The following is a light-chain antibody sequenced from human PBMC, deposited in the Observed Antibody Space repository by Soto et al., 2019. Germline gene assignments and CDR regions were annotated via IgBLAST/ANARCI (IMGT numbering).Light chain of an antibody. CDR3: QQYHNWPYT. CDR1: QSVSSN. Sequence: EIVMTQSPATLSVSPGERATLSCRASQSVSSNLAWYQQKPGQPPRLLIYGASTRATGIPARFSGSGSGTEFTLTISSLQSEDFAIYYCQQYHNWPYTFGQGTKLEIK. V-gene: IGKV3-15*01. CDR2: GAS. J-gene: IGKJ2*01.